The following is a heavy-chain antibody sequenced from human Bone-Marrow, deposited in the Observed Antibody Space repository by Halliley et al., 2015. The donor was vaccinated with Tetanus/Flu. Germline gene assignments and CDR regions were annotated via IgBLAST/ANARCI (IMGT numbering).Heavy chain of an antibody. V-gene: IGHV4-34*12. CDR3: MRTEGPYYNGMDV. J-gene: IGHJ6*02. CDR1: GGSLSGYY. Sequence: TLSLTCGVSGGSLSGYYWSWIRQPPGKGLEWIGEIIKTGSTDYNPSLRSRVTISVDTSKNRISLNLRSVTAADSAVYYCMRTEGPYYNGMDVWGQGPTVTVSS. CDR2: IIKTGST.